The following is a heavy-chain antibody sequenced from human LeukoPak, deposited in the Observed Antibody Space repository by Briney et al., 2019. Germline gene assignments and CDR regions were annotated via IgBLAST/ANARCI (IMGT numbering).Heavy chain of an antibody. J-gene: IGHJ4*02. V-gene: IGHV3-48*02. D-gene: IGHD3-22*01. Sequence: HPGGSLRLSCAASGFTFSSYSMNWVRQAPGKGLERVSYISSSSSTIYYADSVKGRFTISRDNAKNSLYLQMNSLRDEDTAVYYCARVLIGWRANPYYFDYWGQGTLVTVSS. CDR1: GFTFSSYS. CDR3: ARVLIGWRANPYYFDY. CDR2: ISSSSSTI.